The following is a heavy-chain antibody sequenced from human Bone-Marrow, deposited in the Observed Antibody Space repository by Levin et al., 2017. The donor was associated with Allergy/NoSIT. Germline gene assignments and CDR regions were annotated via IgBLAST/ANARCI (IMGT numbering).Heavy chain of an antibody. D-gene: IGHD2-15*01. Sequence: ASVKVSCKASGYIFSTYGISWVRQVPGQGLEWMGWIRTNNGNTYYEEKFQGKVTMTADTSTRTAYMELRRLSSDDTAVYYCARGGGSSSVPDALDIWGQGTMVTVFS. CDR3: ARGGGSSSVPDALDI. CDR2: IRTNNGNT. CDR1: GYIFSTYG. J-gene: IGHJ3*02. V-gene: IGHV1-18*01.